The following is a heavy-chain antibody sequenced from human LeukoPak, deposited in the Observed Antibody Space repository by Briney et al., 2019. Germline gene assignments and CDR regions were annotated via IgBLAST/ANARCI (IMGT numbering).Heavy chain of an antibody. CDR1: GITFSSYS. Sequence: GGSLRLSCAASGITFSSYSMNWVRQAPGKGLEWVSSISSSSYIYCADSVKGRFTISRDNAKNSLYLQMNSLRAEDTAVYYCARTIFGGYCSSTSCYAGGYFDYWGQGTRVTVSS. CDR2: ISSSSYI. J-gene: IGHJ4*02. V-gene: IGHV3-21*01. CDR3: ARTIFGGYCSSTSCYAGGYFDY. D-gene: IGHD2-2*03.